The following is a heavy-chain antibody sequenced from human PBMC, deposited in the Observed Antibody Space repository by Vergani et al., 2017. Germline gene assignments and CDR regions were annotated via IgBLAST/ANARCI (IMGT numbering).Heavy chain of an antibody. CDR2: IYYSGST. D-gene: IGHD5-12*01. CDR1: GGSISSYY. V-gene: IGHV4-59*01. Sequence: QVQLQESGPGLVKPSETLSLTCTVSGGSISSYYWSWIRQPPGKGLEWIGYIYYSGSTNYNPSLKSRVTISVDTSKNQFSLKLSSVTAADTAVYYCASDSRVATRGGLADSWGQGTLVTVSS. CDR3: ASDSRVATRGGLADS. J-gene: IGHJ4*02.